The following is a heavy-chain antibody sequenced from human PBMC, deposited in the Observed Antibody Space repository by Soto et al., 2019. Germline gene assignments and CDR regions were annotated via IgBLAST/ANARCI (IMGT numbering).Heavy chain of an antibody. CDR2: TYYRSKWYN. CDR3: ARELRADSSSWYGFYYYYGMDV. CDR1: GDSVSSNSAA. D-gene: IGHD6-13*01. J-gene: IGHJ6*02. Sequence: SQTLSLTCAISGDSVSSNSAAWNWIRQSPSRGLEWLERTYYRSKWYNDYAVSVKSRITINPDTSKNQFSLQLNSVTPEDTAVYYCARELRADSSSWYGFYYYYGMDVWGQGTTVTVSS. V-gene: IGHV6-1*01.